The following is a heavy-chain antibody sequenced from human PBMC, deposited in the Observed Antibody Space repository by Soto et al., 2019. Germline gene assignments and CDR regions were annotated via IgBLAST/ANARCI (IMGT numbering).Heavy chain of an antibody. V-gene: IGHV4-30-4*01. Sequence: SETLSLTCTVSGGSISSVDYYWSWVRQTPGKALEWIGYIYYSGSTYYNPSLKSRMSMSVDTSKNQFSLKLRSVTAADTAIYYCARDPMPDHYYYGMDVWGQGTTVTVSS. CDR3: ARDPMPDHYYYGMDV. CDR1: GGSISSVDYY. CDR2: IYYSGST. J-gene: IGHJ6*02. D-gene: IGHD2-2*01.